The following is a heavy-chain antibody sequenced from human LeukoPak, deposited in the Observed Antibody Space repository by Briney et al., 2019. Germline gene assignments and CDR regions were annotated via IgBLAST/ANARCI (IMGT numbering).Heavy chain of an antibody. CDR3: AKGSIAARPNWFDP. CDR1: GFTFGSYA. Sequence: PGGSLRLSCAASGFTFGSYAMSWVRQAPGKGLEWVSTISGSGGSTYYADSVKGRFTISRDNSKNTLYLQMNSLRAEDTAVYYCAKGSIAARPNWFDPWGQGTLVTVSS. D-gene: IGHD6-6*01. V-gene: IGHV3-23*01. J-gene: IGHJ5*02. CDR2: ISGSGGST.